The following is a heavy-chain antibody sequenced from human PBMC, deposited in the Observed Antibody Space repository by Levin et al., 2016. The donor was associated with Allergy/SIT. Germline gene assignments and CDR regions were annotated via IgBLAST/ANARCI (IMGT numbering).Heavy chain of an antibody. D-gene: IGHD6-13*01. Sequence: ASVKVSCKASGYTFTGYYMHWVRQAPGQGLEWMGWINPNSGGTNYAQKFQGRVTMTRDTSISTAYMELSRLRSDDTAVYYCATKYSSSWYPYYYGMDVWGQGTTVTVSS. J-gene: IGHJ6*02. V-gene: IGHV1-2*02. CDR3: ATKYSSSWYPYYYGMDV. CDR2: INPNSGGT. CDR1: GYTFTGYY.